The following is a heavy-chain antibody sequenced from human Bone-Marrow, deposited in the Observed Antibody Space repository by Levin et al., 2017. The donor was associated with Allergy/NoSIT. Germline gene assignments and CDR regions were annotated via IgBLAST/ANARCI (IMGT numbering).Heavy chain of an antibody. CDR3: ATSEGHLDVPP. V-gene: IGHV1-8*01. CDR2: MNPKSGNT. CDR1: GDTFSSYD. Sequence: ASVKVSCKASGDTFSSYDINWVRQASGQGLEWMGWMNPKSGNTVYAQKSQGRVTMTRNTSISTAYMDLSSMRSDDTAVVYCATSEGHLDVPPWGQGTLVTVSS. J-gene: IGHJ5*02.